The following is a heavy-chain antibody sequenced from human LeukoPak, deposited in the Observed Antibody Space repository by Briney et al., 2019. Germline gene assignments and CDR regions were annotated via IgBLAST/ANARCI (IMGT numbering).Heavy chain of an antibody. V-gene: IGHV3-30*03. CDR2: ISYDGSNK. J-gene: IGHJ4*02. D-gene: IGHD3-22*01. CDR3: ARDSPYDSLDY. CDR1: GFTFSSYG. Sequence: GGSLRLSCAASGFTFSSYGMHWVRQAPGKGLEWVAVISYDGSNKYYADSVKGRFTISRDNSKNTLYLQMNSLRAEDTAAYYCARDSPYDSLDYWGQGTLVTVSS.